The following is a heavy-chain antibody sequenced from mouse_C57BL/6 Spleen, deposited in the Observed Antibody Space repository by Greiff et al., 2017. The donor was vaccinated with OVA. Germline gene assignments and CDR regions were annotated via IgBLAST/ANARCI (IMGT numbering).Heavy chain of an antibody. CDR1: GFTFSSSG. Sequence: EVKLVESGGDLVKPGGSLKLSCAASGFTFSSSGMSWVRQTPDKRLEWVATISSGGSYTYYPDSVKGRFTISRDNAKNTLYLQMSSLKSEDTAMYYCARDDYDGWFAYWGQGTLVTVPA. V-gene: IGHV5-6*02. CDR2: ISSGGSYT. CDR3: ARDDYDGWFAY. D-gene: IGHD2-4*01. J-gene: IGHJ3*01.